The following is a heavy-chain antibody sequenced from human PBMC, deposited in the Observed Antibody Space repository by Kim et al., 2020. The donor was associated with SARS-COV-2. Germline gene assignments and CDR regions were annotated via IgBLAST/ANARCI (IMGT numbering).Heavy chain of an antibody. J-gene: IGHJ5*02. D-gene: IGHD6-6*01. Sequence: NYNPSLQRRVTIPVDTSKIQFSLELSSVTAADTAVYYCARGVGSSAGVDPWGQGTLVIVSS. CDR3: ARGVGSSAGVDP. V-gene: IGHV4-59*09.